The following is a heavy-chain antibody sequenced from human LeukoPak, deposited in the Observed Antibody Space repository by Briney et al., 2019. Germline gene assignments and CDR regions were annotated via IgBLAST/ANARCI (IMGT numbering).Heavy chain of an antibody. CDR1: GFTFSSYR. J-gene: IGHJ4*02. Sequence: PGGSLRLSCAASGFTFSSYRMTWVRQAPGKGLEWVASIKPDGSEKYYVDSVKGRFTISRDNAKNSLYLQMNSLRAEDTAVYYCARGSSWSFDYWGQGTLATVSS. V-gene: IGHV3-7*01. CDR2: IKPDGSEK. CDR3: ARGSSWSFDY. D-gene: IGHD2-15*01.